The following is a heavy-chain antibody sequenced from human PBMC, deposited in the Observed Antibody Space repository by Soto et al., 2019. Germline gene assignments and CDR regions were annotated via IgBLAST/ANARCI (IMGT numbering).Heavy chain of an antibody. D-gene: IGHD4-17*01. CDR3: ARDGVYGDWYFDY. J-gene: IGHJ4*02. V-gene: IGHV1-46*01. Sequence: ASVKVSCKASGYTFTSYYMHWVRQAPGQGLEWMGIISPNNGSTNYAQKFQGRVTMTTDTSTSTAYMELRSLRSDDTAVYYCARDGVYGDWYFDYWGQGTLVTAPQ. CDR2: ISPNNGST. CDR1: GYTFTSYY.